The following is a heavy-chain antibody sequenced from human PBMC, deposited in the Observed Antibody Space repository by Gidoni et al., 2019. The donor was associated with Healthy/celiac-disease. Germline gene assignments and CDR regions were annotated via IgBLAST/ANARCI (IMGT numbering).Heavy chain of an antibody. Sequence: EVQLVESGGGLVQPGGSLRLSCAASGFTFSSYAMHWVRQAPGKGLEYVSAISSNGGSTYYANSVKGRFTISRDNSKNTLYLQMGSLRAEDMAVYYCCLIFGVALPLDYWGQGTLVTVSS. J-gene: IGHJ4*02. CDR1: GFTFSSYA. CDR2: ISSNGGST. V-gene: IGHV3-64*01. D-gene: IGHD3-3*01. CDR3: CLIFGVALPLDY.